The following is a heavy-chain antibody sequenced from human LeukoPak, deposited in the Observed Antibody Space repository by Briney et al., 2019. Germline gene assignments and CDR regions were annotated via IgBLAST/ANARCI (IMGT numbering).Heavy chain of an antibody. J-gene: IGHJ4*02. CDR2: INSYNGNT. V-gene: IGHV1-18*01. CDR1: GYTFTSYG. D-gene: IGHD3-22*01. Sequence: ASVKVSCKASGYTFTSYGISWVRQAPGQGLEWMGWINSYNGNTNYAQKLQGRVTMTTDTSTSTAYMELGSLRSDDTAVYHCARDWNYYDSSGFRPQFDYWGQGTLVSVSS. CDR3: ARDWNYYDSSGFRPQFDY.